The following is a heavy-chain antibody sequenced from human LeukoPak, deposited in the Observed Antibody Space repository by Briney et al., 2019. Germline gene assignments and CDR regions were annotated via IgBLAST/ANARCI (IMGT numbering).Heavy chain of an antibody. CDR3: AREPPGY. Sequence: SQXLSLTCTVSGGSFTSGNYYWHWLRQPAGKGLEWIGRIYTNGGASYNPSLKSRVTISIDASKNQFSLKLSSVTAADTAVYYCAREPPGYWGQGILVTVSS. CDR1: GGSFTSGNYY. V-gene: IGHV4-61*02. CDR2: IYTNGGA. J-gene: IGHJ4*02.